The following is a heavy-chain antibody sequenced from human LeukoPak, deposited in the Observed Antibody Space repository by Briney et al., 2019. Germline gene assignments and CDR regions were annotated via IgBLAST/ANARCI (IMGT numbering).Heavy chain of an antibody. Sequence: PSETLSLTCTVSGGSISSYYWSWIRQHPGKGLEWIGNIFYSGSTYYSPSLKSRVTISLDTSRNQFSLKLNSVTAADTAVYYCAKSNGYGLVDIWGQGTMVTVSS. CDR2: IFYSGST. V-gene: IGHV4-59*12. CDR1: GGSISSYY. CDR3: AKSNGYGLVDI. J-gene: IGHJ3*02. D-gene: IGHD3-10*01.